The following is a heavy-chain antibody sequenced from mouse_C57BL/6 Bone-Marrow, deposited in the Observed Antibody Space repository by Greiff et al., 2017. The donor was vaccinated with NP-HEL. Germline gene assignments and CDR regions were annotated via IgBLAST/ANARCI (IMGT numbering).Heavy chain of an antibody. V-gene: IGHV3-6*01. J-gene: IGHJ3*01. CDR2: ISYDGSN. Sequence: VQLKESGPGLVKPSQSLSLTCSVTGYSITSGYYWNWIRQFPGNKLEWMGYISYDGSNNYNPSLKNRISITRDTSKNQFFLKLNSVTTEDTATYYCARELYWVAYWGQGTLVTVSA. CDR3: ARELYWVAY. D-gene: IGHD2-12*01. CDR1: GYSITSGYY.